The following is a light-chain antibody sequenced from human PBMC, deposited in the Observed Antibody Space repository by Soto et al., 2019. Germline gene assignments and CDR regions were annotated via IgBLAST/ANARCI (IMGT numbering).Light chain of an antibody. CDR1: SSNIGAGYD. V-gene: IGLV1-40*01. Sequence: QSVLKQPPSVSGAPGQRVTISCTGSSSNIGAGYDVHWYQQVPGTAPKLLIYGNSNRPSGVPDRFSGSKSGTSASLAITGLQAEDEADYYCQSYYSSLSYVFGTGTKDTVL. J-gene: IGLJ1*01. CDR3: QSYYSSLSYV. CDR2: GNS.